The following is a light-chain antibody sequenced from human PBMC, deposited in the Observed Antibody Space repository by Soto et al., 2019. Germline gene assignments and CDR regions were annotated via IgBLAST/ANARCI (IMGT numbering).Light chain of an antibody. CDR2: DFS. CDR1: TSDINNYDS. J-gene: IGLJ1*01. CDR3: VSYTSPGTYV. V-gene: IGLV2-14*03. Sequence: QSVLTQPASVSGSPGQSITISCTGTTSDINNYDSISWYQHRPGEAPALKIFDFSYRPPGVSDRFSASQSGNTASLTISGLQPEDEADYYCVSYTSPGTYVFGPGTKVTVL.